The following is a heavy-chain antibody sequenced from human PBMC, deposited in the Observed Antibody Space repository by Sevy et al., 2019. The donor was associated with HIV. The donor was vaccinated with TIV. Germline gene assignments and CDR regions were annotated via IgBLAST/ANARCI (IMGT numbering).Heavy chain of an antibody. D-gene: IGHD2-2*01. CDR3: ARDCSSASCRWGMDV. J-gene: IGHJ6*02. Sequence: GGSLRLSCAASGFTFSSYWMSWVRQAPGKGLEWVANIKRDGSEKYYVDSVKGRFTISRDNAKNSLYLQMNSLRAEDTAVYYCARDCSSASCRWGMDVWGQGTTVTVSS. V-gene: IGHV3-7*03. CDR2: IKRDGSEK. CDR1: GFTFSSYW.